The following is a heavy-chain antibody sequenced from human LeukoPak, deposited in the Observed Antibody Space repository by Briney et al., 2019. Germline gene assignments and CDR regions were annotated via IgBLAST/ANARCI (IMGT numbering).Heavy chain of an antibody. CDR2: IYYSGST. D-gene: IGHD4-17*01. V-gene: IGHV4-31*03. Sequence: SETLSLTCTVSGGSISSGGYYWSWIRQHPGKGLEWIGYIYYSGSTYYNPSLKSRVTISVDTSKNQSSLKLSSVTTADTAVYYCARGDYGVNDYWGQGTLVTVSS. J-gene: IGHJ4*02. CDR3: ARGDYGVNDY. CDR1: GGSISSGGYY.